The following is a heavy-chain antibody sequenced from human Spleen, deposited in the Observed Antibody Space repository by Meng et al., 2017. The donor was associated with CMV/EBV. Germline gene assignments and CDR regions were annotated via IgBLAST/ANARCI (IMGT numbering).Heavy chain of an antibody. CDR3: ARDRRYCSSTSCYSSGDYYYYGMDV. CDR1: GGSISSCGYY. V-gene: IGHV4-31*03. J-gene: IGHJ6*02. Sequence: SETLSLTCTVSGGSISSCGYYWSWIRQHPVKGLEWIGYIYYSGSTYYNPSLKSRVTISVDTSKNQFSLKLSSVTAADTAVYYCARDRRYCSSTSCYSSGDYYYYGMDVWGQGTTVTVSS. D-gene: IGHD2-2*02. CDR2: IYYSGST.